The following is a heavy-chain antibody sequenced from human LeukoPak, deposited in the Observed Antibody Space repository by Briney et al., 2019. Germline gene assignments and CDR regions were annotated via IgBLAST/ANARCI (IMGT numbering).Heavy chain of an antibody. V-gene: IGHV3-48*03. D-gene: IGHD3-3*01. CDR3: ARTLRLRTPRAFDI. J-gene: IGHJ3*02. CDR1: GFTFSSYE. CDR2: ISSSGSTT. Sequence: GGSLRLSCAASGFTFSSYEMNWVRQAPGKGLEWVSYISSSGSTTHYADSVKGRFTISRDNAKNSLYLQMNSLRAEDTAIYYCARTLRLRTPRAFDIWGQGTIVTVSS.